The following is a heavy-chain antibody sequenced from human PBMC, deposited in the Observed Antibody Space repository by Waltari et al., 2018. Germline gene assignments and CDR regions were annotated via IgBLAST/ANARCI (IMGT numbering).Heavy chain of an antibody. J-gene: IGHJ4*02. V-gene: IGHV4-39*07. D-gene: IGHD2-2*01. CDR1: GGSISSSSYY. CDR2: IYYSGST. CDR3: ARVGTYCSSTSCSHYFDY. Sequence: QLQLQESGPGLVKPSETLSLTCTVSGGSISSSSYYWGWIRQPPGRGLEWIGSIYYSGSTYYNPSLKSRVTISVDTSKNQFSLKLSSVTAADTAVYYCARVGTYCSSTSCSHYFDYWGQGTLVTVSS.